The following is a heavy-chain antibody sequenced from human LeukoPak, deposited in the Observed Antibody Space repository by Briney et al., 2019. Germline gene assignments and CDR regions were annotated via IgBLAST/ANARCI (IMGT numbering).Heavy chain of an antibody. D-gene: IGHD4-23*01. CDR1: DGSLSSDY. J-gene: IGHJ4*02. V-gene: IGHV4-34*12. CDR2: ILHSGST. CDR3: LYGGNSGDWVY. Sequence: SETLSLTCGVYDGSLSSDYWSWVRQPPGKGLEWIGEILHSGSTNYNPSLKSRVTMSADKSKNQFSLNLRSVTAADTAVYYCLYGGNSGDWVYWGQGTLVTVSS.